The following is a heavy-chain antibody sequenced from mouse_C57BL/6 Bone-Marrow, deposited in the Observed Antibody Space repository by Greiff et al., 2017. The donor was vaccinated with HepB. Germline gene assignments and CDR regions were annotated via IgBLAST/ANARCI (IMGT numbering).Heavy chain of an antibody. Sequence: QVQLQQSGAELVKPGASVKLSCKASGYTFTSYWMHWVKQRPGRGLEWIGRIDPNSGGTKYNEKFKSKATLTVDKPSSTAYMQLSSLTSEDSAVYYCASRRYYGSSYGLLAMDYWGQGTSVTVSS. J-gene: IGHJ4*01. CDR2: IDPNSGGT. CDR3: ASRRYYGSSYGLLAMDY. D-gene: IGHD1-1*01. CDR1: GYTFTSYW. V-gene: IGHV1-72*01.